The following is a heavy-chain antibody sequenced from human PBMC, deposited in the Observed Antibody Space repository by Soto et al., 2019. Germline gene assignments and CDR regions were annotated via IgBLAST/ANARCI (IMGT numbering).Heavy chain of an antibody. CDR2: INAHSGGT. Sequence: ASVKVSCKASGFSFTGYYIHWLRQAPGQGLEWMGWINAHSGGTEYAQKFQGRVTLTRDTSIATAYLTLTSLTSDDAALYYCAKDLTRQLAYWLDPWGQGTQVTVSS. CDR3: AKDLTRQLAYWLDP. V-gene: IGHV1-2*02. J-gene: IGHJ5*02. D-gene: IGHD6-6*01. CDR1: GFSFTGYY.